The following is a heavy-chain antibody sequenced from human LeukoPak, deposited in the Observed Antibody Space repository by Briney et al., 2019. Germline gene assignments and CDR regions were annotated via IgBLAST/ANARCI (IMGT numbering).Heavy chain of an antibody. CDR1: GYTFTSYY. CDR3: AREGGEDNDSSGYYLVY. D-gene: IGHD3-22*01. CDR2: INPSGGST. V-gene: IGHV1-46*03. Sequence: ASVKVSCKASGYTFTSYYMHWVRQAPGQGLEWMGIINPSGGSTSYAQKFQGRVTMTRDTSTSTVYMELSSLRSVDTAVYYCAREGGEDNDSSGYYLVYWGQGTLVTVSS. J-gene: IGHJ4*02.